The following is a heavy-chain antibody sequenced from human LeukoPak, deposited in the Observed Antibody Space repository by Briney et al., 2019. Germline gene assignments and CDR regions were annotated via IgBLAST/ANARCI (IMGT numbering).Heavy chain of an antibody. V-gene: IGHV4-39*01. J-gene: IGHJ4*02. D-gene: IGHD2-2*01. Sequence: SETLSLTCTVSGGSISSSSYYWVWVRQPPGKGLEWIGSIYYSGSTYYNPSLKSRVTISVDTSKNQFSLKLSSVTAADTAVYYCTVTSFWGQGTLVTVSS. CDR2: IYYSGST. CDR3: TVTSF. CDR1: GGSISSSSYY.